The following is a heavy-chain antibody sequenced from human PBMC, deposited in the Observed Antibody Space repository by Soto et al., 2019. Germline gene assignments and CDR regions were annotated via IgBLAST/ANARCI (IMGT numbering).Heavy chain of an antibody. Sequence: SETLSLTCTVSGGSISSYYWSWIRQPPGKGLEWIGYIYYSGSTNYNPSLKSRVTISVDTSKNQFSLKLSSVTAADTAVYYCARHVDYDSSGYYYPLFDYWGQGTLVTVSS. J-gene: IGHJ4*02. D-gene: IGHD3-22*01. CDR1: GGSISSYY. CDR2: IYYSGST. CDR3: ARHVDYDSSGYYYPLFDY. V-gene: IGHV4-59*08.